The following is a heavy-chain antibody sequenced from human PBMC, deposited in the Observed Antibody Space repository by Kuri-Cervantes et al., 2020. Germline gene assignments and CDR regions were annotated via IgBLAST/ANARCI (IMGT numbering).Heavy chain of an antibody. V-gene: IGHV3-9*01. CDR3: ARAKYYSSGWYLGY. D-gene: IGHD6-19*01. Sequence: GGSLRLSCAASGFTFDDYAMHWVRQAPGKGLEWVSGISWNSGSIGYADSVKGRFTISRDNAKNSLYLQMNSLRAEDTAVYYCARAKYYSSGWYLGYWGQGTLVTVSS. CDR1: GFTFDDYA. J-gene: IGHJ4*02. CDR2: ISWNSGSI.